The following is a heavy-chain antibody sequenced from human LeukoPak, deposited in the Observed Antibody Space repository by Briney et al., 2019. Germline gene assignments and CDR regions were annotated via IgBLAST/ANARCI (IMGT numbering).Heavy chain of an antibody. CDR2: IYYSGST. Sequence: SETLSLTCTVSGGSLSSSSYYWGWIRQPPGKGLEWLRCIYYSGSTYYKPSLKSRVTISVDTSKNQFSLKLSSVTAADTAVYYCASSLDISSGYSADAFDIWGQGTMVTVSS. J-gene: IGHJ3*02. CDR3: ASSLDISSGYSADAFDI. CDR1: GGSLSSSSYY. D-gene: IGHD3-22*01. V-gene: IGHV4-39*01.